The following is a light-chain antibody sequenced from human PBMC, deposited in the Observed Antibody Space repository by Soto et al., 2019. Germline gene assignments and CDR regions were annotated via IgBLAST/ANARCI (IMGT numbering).Light chain of an antibody. V-gene: IGKV1-8*01. CDR2: GAS. CDR3: QHYHSYWT. CDR1: QDIYIY. J-gene: IGKJ1*01. Sequence: AIRMTQSPSSMSASTGDGVTITCRASQDIYIYLAWYQQKPGGAPKVLISGASTLQSGVPSRFSGTGSGTEFTLTIRSLQAEDFSTYYCQHYHSYWTFGQGTKVDIK.